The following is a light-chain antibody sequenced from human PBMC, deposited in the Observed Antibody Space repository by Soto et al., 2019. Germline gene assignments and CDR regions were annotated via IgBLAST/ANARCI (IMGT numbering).Light chain of an antibody. CDR2: AAS. Sequence: AIQMTQSPSSLSASVGDRVTITCRASQGIRNDLDWFQQKPGKAPKLLIYAASNLQSGVPAGFSGSGSGTDFTLTISSLQPEDFATYYCLQKYFYPFTFGPGTKVDIK. J-gene: IGKJ3*01. CDR3: LQKYFYPFT. V-gene: IGKV1-6*01. CDR1: QGIRND.